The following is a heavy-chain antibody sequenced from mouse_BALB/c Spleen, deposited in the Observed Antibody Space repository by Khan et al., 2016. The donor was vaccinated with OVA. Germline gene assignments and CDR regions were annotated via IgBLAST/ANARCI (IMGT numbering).Heavy chain of an antibody. CDR1: GYTFTSYT. V-gene: IGHV1-4*01. Sequence: QVQLKQSGAELARPGASVKMSCKASGYTFTSYTMHWVKQRPGQGLEWIGYINPSSGYTNYNQTFKDKATLTADKSSTTAYMQLSSLTSEDSAVYYCARGGAYYRSDGWLAYGGQGTLVTVSA. D-gene: IGHD2-14*01. CDR3: ARGGAYYRSDGWLAY. CDR2: INPSSGYT. J-gene: IGHJ3*01.